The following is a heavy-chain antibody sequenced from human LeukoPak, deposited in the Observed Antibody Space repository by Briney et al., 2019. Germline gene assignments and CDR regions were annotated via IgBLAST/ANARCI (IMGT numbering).Heavy chain of an antibody. D-gene: IGHD3-22*01. V-gene: IGHV3-7*01. Sequence: PGGSLRLSCAASRFTFSSYWMSWVRQAPGKGLEWVANIKQDGSEKYYVDSVKGRFTISRDNAKNSLYLQMNSLRAEDTAVYYCARWASMIVVVITPRGAFDIWGQGTMVTVSS. CDR3: ARWASMIVVVITPRGAFDI. J-gene: IGHJ3*02. CDR2: IKQDGSEK. CDR1: RFTFSSYW.